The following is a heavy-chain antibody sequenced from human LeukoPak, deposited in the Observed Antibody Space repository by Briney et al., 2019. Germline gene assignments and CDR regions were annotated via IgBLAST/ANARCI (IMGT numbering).Heavy chain of an antibody. CDR2: INYSGNT. J-gene: IGHJ4*02. V-gene: IGHV4-39*02. Sequence: SETLSLTCTVSGGSVSSSIYYWGWIRQPPGKGLEWIGSINYSGNTYYNPSLKSRVPLSLDTSKNHFSLKLTSVTAADTAVYYCARLVRSRAYYFDYWGQGTLVTVSS. CDR1: GGSVSSSIYY. CDR3: ARLVRSRAYYFDY. D-gene: IGHD6-6*01.